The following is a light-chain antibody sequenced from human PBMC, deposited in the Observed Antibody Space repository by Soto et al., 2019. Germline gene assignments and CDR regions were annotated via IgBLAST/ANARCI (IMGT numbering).Light chain of an antibody. CDR1: QSISSW. V-gene: IGKV1-5*03. Sequence: DIQMTQSPSTLSASVGDRVTITCRASQSISSWLAWYQKKPGKAPKLLIYKASILESGVPSRFSGSGSGTEFTLTISTLQPDDFATYYYQQYNSYSQTFGQGTKVEIK. CDR3: QQYNSYSQT. J-gene: IGKJ1*01. CDR2: KAS.